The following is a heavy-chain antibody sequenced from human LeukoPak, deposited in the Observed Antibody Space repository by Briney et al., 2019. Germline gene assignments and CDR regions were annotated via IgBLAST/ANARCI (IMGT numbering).Heavy chain of an antibody. V-gene: IGHV3-11*06. Sequence: GGSLRLSCAASGFTFSDYYMSWIRQAPGKGLEWVSYISSSSIYTDYADSVKGRFTISRDNAKNSLYLQMNSLRAEDTAVYYCAKCSGGNCYHSDDHWGQGTLVTVSP. J-gene: IGHJ5*02. CDR1: GFTFSDYY. CDR3: AKCSGGNCYHSDDH. D-gene: IGHD2-15*01. CDR2: ISSSSIYT.